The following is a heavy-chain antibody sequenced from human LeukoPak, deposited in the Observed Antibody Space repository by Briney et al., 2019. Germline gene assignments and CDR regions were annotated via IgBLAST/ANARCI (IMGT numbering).Heavy chain of an antibody. Sequence: GGSLRLSCAGSGFTFSGYGLHWVRQAPGKGLEWVAVISFDGSKTQYADSVKGRFTISRDTFRSTLSLQMHSLRPEDTAVYYCAKDHVDSSSWSQYFDLWGRGTPVTVSS. J-gene: IGHJ2*01. V-gene: IGHV3-30*18. CDR1: GFTFSGYG. CDR2: ISFDGSKT. D-gene: IGHD6-13*01. CDR3: AKDHVDSSSWSQYFDL.